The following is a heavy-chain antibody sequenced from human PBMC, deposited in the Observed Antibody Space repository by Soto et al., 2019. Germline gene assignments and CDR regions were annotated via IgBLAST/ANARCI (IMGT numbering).Heavy chain of an antibody. J-gene: IGHJ5*02. CDR1: GGSFSGYY. CDR3: ARGQGVALNRNWFDP. D-gene: IGHD2-8*01. V-gene: IGHV4-34*01. Sequence: SETLSLTCAVYGGSFSGYYWSWIRQPPGKGLEWIGEINHSGSTNYNPSLKSRVTISVDTSKNQFSLKLSSVTAADTAVYYCARGQGVALNRNWFDPWGQGTLVTVSS. CDR2: INHSGST.